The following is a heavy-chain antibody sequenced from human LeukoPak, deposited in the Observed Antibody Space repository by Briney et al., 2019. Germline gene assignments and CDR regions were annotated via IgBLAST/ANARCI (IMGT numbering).Heavy chain of an antibody. J-gene: IGHJ5*02. Sequence: SETLSLTCIVSGDSISNSGWSWGWIRQPPGKGLEWIGTMPYDENVADNEIPSYNPSLKSRVSISADTSKNQLSLKVNSVTAADTASYYCARVTLTGVGGRGWFDAWGQGTLVIVSS. V-gene: IGHV4-39*01. CDR3: ARVTLTGVGGRGWFDA. CDR2: MPYDENVADNEIP. CDR1: GDSISNSGWS. D-gene: IGHD3-3*01.